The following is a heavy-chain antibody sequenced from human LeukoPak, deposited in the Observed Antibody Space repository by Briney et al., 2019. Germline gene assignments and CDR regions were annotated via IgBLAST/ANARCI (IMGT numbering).Heavy chain of an antibody. CDR1: GGSISSYY. CDR2: IYYSGST. V-gene: IGHV4-59*08. CDR3: ARHGTDFWSGYGVTNYYYYYGMDV. D-gene: IGHD3-3*01. Sequence: PSETLSLTCTVSGGSISSYYWSWIRQPPGKRLEWIGYIYYSGSTNYNPSLKSRVTISVDTSKNQLSLKLRSVPAADTAVYYCARHGTDFWSGYGVTNYYYYYGMDVWGQGTTVTVSS. J-gene: IGHJ6*02.